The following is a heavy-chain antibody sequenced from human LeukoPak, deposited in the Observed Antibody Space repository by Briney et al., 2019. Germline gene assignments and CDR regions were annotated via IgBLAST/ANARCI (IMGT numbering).Heavy chain of an antibody. Sequence: GSLRLSCAASGFTFSTYSMTWVRQAPGKGLEWVSSIRSSSHYIYDADSVKGRFTISRDNSKNTLYLQMNSLRAEDTAVYYCARRAGAYSHPYDYWGQGTLVTVSS. V-gene: IGHV3-21*04. CDR1: GFTFSTYS. J-gene: IGHJ4*02. D-gene: IGHD4/OR15-4a*01. CDR2: IRSSSHYI. CDR3: ARRAGAYSHPYDY.